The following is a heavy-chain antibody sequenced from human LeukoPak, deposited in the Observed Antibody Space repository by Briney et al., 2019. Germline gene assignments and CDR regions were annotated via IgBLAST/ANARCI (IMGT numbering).Heavy chain of an antibody. CDR3: ARGDGRDGYKGKLDY. J-gene: IGHJ4*02. CDR2: INHSGST. V-gene: IGHV4-34*01. Sequence: SETLSLTCAVYSGSFSGYYWSWIRQPPGKGLEWIGEINHSGSTSHNPSLKSRVTISVDTSKNQFSLKLTSVTAADTALYYCARGDGRDGYKGKLDYWGQGTLVTVSS. CDR1: SGSFSGYY. D-gene: IGHD5-24*01.